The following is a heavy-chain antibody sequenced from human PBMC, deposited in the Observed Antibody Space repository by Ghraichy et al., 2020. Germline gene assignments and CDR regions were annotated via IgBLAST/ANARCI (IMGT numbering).Heavy chain of an antibody. V-gene: IGHV3-23*01. CDR3: ATFSSGSGFPDAFGI. J-gene: IGHJ3*02. CDR1: GFTFSSYA. CDR2: ISGSGGNT. Sequence: GGSLRLSCAASGFTFSSYAMSWVRQAPGRGLEWVSAISGSGGNTYYTDSVKGRFTISRDSSKNTLYLQMNSLRAEDTAVYYCATFSSGSGFPDAFGIWGQGTVGTVAS. D-gene: IGHD3-10*01.